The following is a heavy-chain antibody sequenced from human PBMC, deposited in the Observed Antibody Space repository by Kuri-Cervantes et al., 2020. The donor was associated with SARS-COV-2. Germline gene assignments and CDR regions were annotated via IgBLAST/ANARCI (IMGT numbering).Heavy chain of an antibody. Sequence: ESLKISCTVSGYSISSGYYWGWIRQPPGKGLEWIGSIYHSGSTYYNPSLKSRVTISVDTSKNQFSLKLSSVTAADTAVYYCARFVAARGTDAFDIWGQGTMVTVSS. J-gene: IGHJ3*02. CDR3: ARFVAARGTDAFDI. D-gene: IGHD6-6*01. CDR1: GYSISSGYY. V-gene: IGHV4-38-2*02. CDR2: IYHSGST.